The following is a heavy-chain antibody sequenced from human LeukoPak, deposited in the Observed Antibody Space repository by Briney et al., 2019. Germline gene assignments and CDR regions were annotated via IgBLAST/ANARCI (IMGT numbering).Heavy chain of an antibody. Sequence: TSETLSLTCTVPGGSISNYYWSCIRQPPRKGLEWIGYIYSRGLTSGSTNYNPSLKGRVTISVDTSKNQFSLKLSSVTAADTAAYYCARDQEYSGSYYRYFDYWGQGTLVTVSS. V-gene: IGHV4-59*01. CDR2: IYSRGLTSGST. J-gene: IGHJ4*02. CDR3: ARDQEYSGSYYRYFDY. CDR1: GGSISNYY. D-gene: IGHD1-26*01.